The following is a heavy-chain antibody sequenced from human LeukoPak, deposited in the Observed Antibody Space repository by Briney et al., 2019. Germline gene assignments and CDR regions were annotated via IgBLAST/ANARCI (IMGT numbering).Heavy chain of an antibody. CDR2: IYYSGST. Sequence: SETLSLTCTVSGGSISSYYWSWIRQPPGKGLEWIGYIYYSGSTNYTPSLESRVTISVVSAKNQCSLKLSSVTAADTAVYYCARKRSIGEFDYWGQGTLVTVSS. CDR1: GGSISSYY. CDR3: ARKRSIGEFDY. J-gene: IGHJ4*02. D-gene: IGHD3-10*01. V-gene: IGHV4-59*08.